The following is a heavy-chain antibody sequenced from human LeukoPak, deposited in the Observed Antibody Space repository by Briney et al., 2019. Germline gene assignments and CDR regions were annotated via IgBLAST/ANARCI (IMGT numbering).Heavy chain of an antibody. V-gene: IGHV3-23*01. Sequence: PGGSLRLSCAASGFTFSTDAMSWVRQAPGKGLEWASGISASGGSTFYADSVKGRFTVSRDNSKNTLYLQMNSLRAEDTAVYYCAKDRITNFDYWGQGTLVTVSS. CDR3: AKDRITNFDY. CDR1: GFTFSTDA. CDR2: ISASGGST. J-gene: IGHJ4*02.